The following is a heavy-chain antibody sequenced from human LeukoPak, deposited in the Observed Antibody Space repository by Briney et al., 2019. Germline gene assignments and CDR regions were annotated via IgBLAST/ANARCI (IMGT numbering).Heavy chain of an antibody. D-gene: IGHD3-22*01. V-gene: IGHV4-38-2*02. CDR1: GYSISSGYY. Sequence: SETLSLTCTVSGYSISSGYYWGWIRQPPGKGLEWIGSIYHSGSTYYNPSLKSRVTMSVDTSKNQFSLKLSSVTAADTAVYYCARSNYYDTSGYYYSQYYYYYMDVWGKGTTVTISS. CDR2: IYHSGST. CDR3: ARSNYYDTSGYYYSQYYYYYMDV. J-gene: IGHJ6*03.